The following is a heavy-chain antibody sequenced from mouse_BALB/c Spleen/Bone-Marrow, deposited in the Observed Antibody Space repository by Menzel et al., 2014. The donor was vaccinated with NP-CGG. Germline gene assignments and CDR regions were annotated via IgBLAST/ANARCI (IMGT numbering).Heavy chain of an antibody. V-gene: IGHV5-6-4*01. Sequence: EVHLVESGGGLVKPGGSLKLSCAASGLTFSSYTMSWVRQTPEKRLEWVATISSVGIYTYYPDSVKGRFTISRDNAKNTLYLQMSSLKSEDTAMYYCTRDRYDGYSYYAMDYWGQGTSVTVSS. CDR3: TRDRYDGYSYYAMDY. CDR2: ISSVGIYT. J-gene: IGHJ4*01. D-gene: IGHD2-3*01. CDR1: GLTFSSYT.